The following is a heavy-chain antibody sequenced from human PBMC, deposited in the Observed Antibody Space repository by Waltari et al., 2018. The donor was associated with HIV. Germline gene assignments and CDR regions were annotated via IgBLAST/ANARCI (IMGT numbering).Heavy chain of an antibody. CDR2: IGAAGDT. J-gene: IGHJ4*02. V-gene: IGHV3-13*01. CDR3: VRGNGWYGPYYFDY. Sequence: EVEMVESGGGSVQPGGSLRLSCAASGFAFSRFDRHWVRQAMGKSPEWVSAIGAAGDTYYPKSVKGRFTVSRENGKNSLYLQMNNLRVDDAAMYYCVRGNGWYGPYYFDYWGRGTLVTVSS. CDR1: GFAFSRFD. D-gene: IGHD6-19*01.